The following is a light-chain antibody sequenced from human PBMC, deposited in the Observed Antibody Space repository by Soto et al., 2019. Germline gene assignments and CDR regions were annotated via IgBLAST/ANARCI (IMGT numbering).Light chain of an antibody. CDR2: DAS. V-gene: IGKV3-11*01. J-gene: IGKJ5*01. CDR3: QQGGNWPLT. CDR1: QSVSGH. Sequence: EIVLTQSPATLSLSPGEGATVSCRASQSVSGHLAWYQQKRGQAPRLLIYDASSRASGIPARFSGRGSGTDFTLTISYLEPEDFAIYYCQQGGNWPLTFDQGTRLEIK.